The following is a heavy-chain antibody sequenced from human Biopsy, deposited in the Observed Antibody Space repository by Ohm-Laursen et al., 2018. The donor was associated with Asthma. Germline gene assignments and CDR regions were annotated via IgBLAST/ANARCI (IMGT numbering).Heavy chain of an antibody. CDR3: AKSADYYDSTDYLDF. D-gene: IGHD3-22*01. CDR1: GFSFDDCA. V-gene: IGHV3-9*01. CDR2: ISWNSGNI. J-gene: IGHJ4*01. Sequence: SLRLSCSASGFSFDDCAMHWVRQAPGKGLEWVSSISWNSGNIDYAVSVKGRFTISRDNAKNSLYLQMRSLRPEDTAFYYCAKSADYYDSTDYLDFWGRGTLVIVSS.